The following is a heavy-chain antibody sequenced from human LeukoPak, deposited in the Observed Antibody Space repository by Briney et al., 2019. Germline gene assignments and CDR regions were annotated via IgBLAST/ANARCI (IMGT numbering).Heavy chain of an antibody. J-gene: IGHJ4*02. CDR3: VRKIGSPPSPGHFDY. D-gene: IGHD1-26*01. V-gene: IGHV3-30*03. CDR2: ISYDGNNR. CDR1: GFTFSSYG. Sequence: RGSLRLSCAASGFTFSSYGMHWVRQAPGKGLEWVTFISYDGNNRKYADSAAGRFTISRDNSKNTLYLEMNSVRPEDTALYYCVRKIGSPPSPGHFDYWGQGTLVTVSS.